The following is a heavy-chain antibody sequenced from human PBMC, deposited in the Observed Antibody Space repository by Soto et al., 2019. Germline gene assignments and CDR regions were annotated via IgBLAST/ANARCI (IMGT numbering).Heavy chain of an antibody. Sequence: GGSLRLSCAASGFTFSTYGMNWVRQAPGKGLEWVSYINFISSTIYYADFVKGRFTISRDNAKNSLYLQMNSLRDDDTAVYFCVRGRGSYYNPGTDMDYWGQGTLVTVSS. CDR3: VRGRGSYYNPGTDMDY. CDR1: GFTFSTYG. J-gene: IGHJ4*02. CDR2: INFISSTI. V-gene: IGHV3-48*02. D-gene: IGHD1-26*01.